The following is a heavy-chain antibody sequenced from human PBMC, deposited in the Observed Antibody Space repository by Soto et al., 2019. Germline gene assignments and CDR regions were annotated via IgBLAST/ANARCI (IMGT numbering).Heavy chain of an antibody. J-gene: IGHJ5*02. Sequence: EVQVVESGGGLVQPGGSLRLSFAASGFTFSRYDMHWVRQATGRGLEWVSGIGTSGDTYYAGSVKGRFTISRENAKNSVYLQMNSLRGGDTAVYYCTRGALGFDPWGQGTLVAVSS. CDR2: IGTSGDT. CDR3: TRGALGFDP. V-gene: IGHV3-13*04. D-gene: IGHD6-6*01. CDR1: GFTFSRYD.